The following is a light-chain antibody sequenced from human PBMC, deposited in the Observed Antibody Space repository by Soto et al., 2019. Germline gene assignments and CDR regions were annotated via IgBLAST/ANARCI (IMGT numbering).Light chain of an antibody. CDR3: QHYYTYPYT. CDR1: QRIGTW. CDR2: GAS. V-gene: IGKV1-5*01. Sequence: DIHMTQSPYSLSASVGDSVSNTCRASQRIGTWLTWYQQKPGKVPKLLIYGASHLTSGVPSRFSGSGSGTEFTLSISSLQPDDFATYYCQHYYTYPYTFGQGTK. J-gene: IGKJ2*01.